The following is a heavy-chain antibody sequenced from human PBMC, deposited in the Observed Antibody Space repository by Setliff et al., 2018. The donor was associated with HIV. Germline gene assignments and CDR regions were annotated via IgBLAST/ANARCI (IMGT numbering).Heavy chain of an antibody. CDR2: ISSSSRSK. CDR1: GFTFSTYS. V-gene: IGHV3-21*01. Sequence: GGSLRLSCAASGFTFSTYSMNWVRQAPGKGLEWVSSISSSSRSKYYADSVKGRFTISRDNAKNSLYLQMNSLTAEDTAVYYCARTRGYSYGYSDYWGQGTLVTVSS. D-gene: IGHD5-18*01. J-gene: IGHJ4*02. CDR3: ARTRGYSYGYSDY.